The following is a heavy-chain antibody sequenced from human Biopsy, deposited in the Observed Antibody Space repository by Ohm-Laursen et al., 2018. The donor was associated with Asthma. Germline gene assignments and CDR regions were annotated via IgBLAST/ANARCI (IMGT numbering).Heavy chain of an antibody. CDR3: ARATSTWSQSGPHYFDH. J-gene: IGHJ4*02. CDR1: PGSINDYY. D-gene: IGHD6-13*01. V-gene: IGHV4-59*01. CDR2: AHSTGST. Sequence: VTLSLTCTVSPGSINDYYWNWIRQFPGKGLEWIGYAHSTGSTRFNPSLKSRLTISVDTSVDQVSLKLTSVTAADTAVYYCARATSTWSQSGPHYFDHWGQGTLVTVSS.